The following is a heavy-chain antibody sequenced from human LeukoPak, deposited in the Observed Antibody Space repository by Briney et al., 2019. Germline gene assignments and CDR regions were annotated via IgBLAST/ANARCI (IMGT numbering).Heavy chain of an antibody. Sequence: GGSLRLSCAASGFTFSSYAMHWVRHAPGKGLEGVAVISYDGSNKYYADSVKGRFTISRDNSKNTLYLQMNSLRAEDTAVYYCARGASPLTTVTIIYWGQGTLVTVSS. J-gene: IGHJ4*02. CDR1: GFTFSSYA. CDR3: ARGASPLTTVTIIY. CDR2: ISYDGSNK. V-gene: IGHV3-30*04. D-gene: IGHD4-17*01.